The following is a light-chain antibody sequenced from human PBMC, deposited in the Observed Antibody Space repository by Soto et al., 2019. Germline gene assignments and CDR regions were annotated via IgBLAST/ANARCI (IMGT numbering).Light chain of an antibody. J-gene: IGKJ2*01. Sequence: DVVMTQSPLSLPVTLGQPASISCRSSQSLVHGDGNLYLNWIQQRPGQSPRRLIYKISTRDSGVPDRFSGSGSGNEFTLKISRVEADDVGIYYCMQATHWPYAFGQGTNLEIK. V-gene: IGKV2-30*02. CDR2: KIS. CDR1: QSLVHGDGNLY. CDR3: MQATHWPYA.